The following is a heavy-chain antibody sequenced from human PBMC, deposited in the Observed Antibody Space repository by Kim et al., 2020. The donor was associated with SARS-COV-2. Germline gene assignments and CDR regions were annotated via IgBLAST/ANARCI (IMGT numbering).Heavy chain of an antibody. CDR1: GGTFSSYA. CDR2: IIPIFGTA. CDR3: ARDNLGGSSSQQLWMLFDI. Sequence: SVKVSCKASGGTFSSYAISWVRQAPGQGLEWMGGIIPIFGTANYAQKFQGRVTITADESTSTAYMELSSLRSEDTAVYYCARDNLGGSSSQQLWMLFDIWGQGTMVTVSS. J-gene: IGHJ3*02. D-gene: IGHD6-13*01. V-gene: IGHV1-69*13.